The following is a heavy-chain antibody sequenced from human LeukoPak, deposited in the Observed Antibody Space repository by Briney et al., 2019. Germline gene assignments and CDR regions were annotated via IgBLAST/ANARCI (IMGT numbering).Heavy chain of an antibody. J-gene: IGHJ4*02. CDR2: INHSGST. V-gene: IGHV4-34*01. CDR1: GGSFSGYY. Sequence: SETLSLTCAVYGGSFSGYYWSWIRQPPGKGLEWIGEINHSGSTNYNPSLKSRVTISVDTSKNQFSLKLSSVTAADTAVYYCARARRRWELLIDYWGQGTLVTVSS. CDR3: ARARRRWELLIDY. D-gene: IGHD1-26*01.